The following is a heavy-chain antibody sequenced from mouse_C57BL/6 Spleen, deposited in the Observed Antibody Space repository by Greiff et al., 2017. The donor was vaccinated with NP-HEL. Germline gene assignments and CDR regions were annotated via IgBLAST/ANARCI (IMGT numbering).Heavy chain of an antibody. Sequence: VQLQQSGAELVKPGASVTLSCKASGYTFTEYTIHWVKQRSGQGLEWIGWFYPGSGSIKYNENFKDKAIMTADKSSSTVYMERSRVTSEDSAVYFCSRHEDGLLRFDDWGQGTTLTVSS. V-gene: IGHV1-62-2*01. J-gene: IGHJ2*01. CDR1: GYTFTEYT. CDR2: FYPGSGSI. CDR3: SRHEDGLLRFDD. D-gene: IGHD1-1*01.